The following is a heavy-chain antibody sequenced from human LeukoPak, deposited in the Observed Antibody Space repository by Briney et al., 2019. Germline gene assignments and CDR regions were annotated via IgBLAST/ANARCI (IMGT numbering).Heavy chain of an antibody. D-gene: IGHD5-18*01. V-gene: IGHV4-59*02. CDR2: IYYTGST. CDR1: GGSVSGYY. CDR3: ARFHTAVVKSGYYYYMDV. Sequence: PSETLSLTCTVSGGSVSGYYWSWIRQPPGKGLEWIGYIYYTGSTSYNPSLKGRVTISIDTSKNQFSLKLNSVTAADTAVYYCARFHTAVVKSGYYYYMDVWGKGTTVTVSS. J-gene: IGHJ6*03.